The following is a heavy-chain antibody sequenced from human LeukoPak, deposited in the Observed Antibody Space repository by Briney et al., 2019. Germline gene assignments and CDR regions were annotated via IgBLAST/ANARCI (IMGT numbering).Heavy chain of an antibody. Sequence: SETLSLTCTVSGGSISSSSYYWGWIRQPPGKGLEWIGSIYYSGSTNYNPSLKSRVTISVDTSKNQFSLKLSSVTAADTAVYYCASAPLIAVAGTYYFDYWGQGTLVTVSS. D-gene: IGHD6-19*01. CDR1: GGSISSSSYY. V-gene: IGHV4-39*07. J-gene: IGHJ4*02. CDR3: ASAPLIAVAGTYYFDY. CDR2: IYYSGST.